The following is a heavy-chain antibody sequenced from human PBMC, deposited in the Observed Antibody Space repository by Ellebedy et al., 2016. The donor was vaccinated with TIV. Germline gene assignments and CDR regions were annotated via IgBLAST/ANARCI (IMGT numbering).Heavy chain of an antibody. J-gene: IGHJ4*02. Sequence: PGGSLRLSCAAAGFTFRDCWMHWVRQAPGKGLEWVSGIVGSGAEKYADSVKGGFTISRDNSKRTVDLQMRSVRAEERAVYYCAKGRGGGSDSSAPRYYFDYWGLGTLVTVSS. V-gene: IGHV3-74*03. D-gene: IGHD3-22*01. CDR1: GFTFRDCW. CDR3: AKGRGGGSDSSAPRYYFDY. CDR2: IVGSGAE.